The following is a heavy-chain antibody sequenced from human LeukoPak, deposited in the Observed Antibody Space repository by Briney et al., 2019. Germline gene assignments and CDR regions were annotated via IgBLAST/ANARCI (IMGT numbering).Heavy chain of an antibody. D-gene: IGHD3-10*01. CDR2: FYITGDT. V-gene: IGHV3-66*01. CDR3: TRDGSGSQGF. Sequence: PGGSLRLSCAASGFTVTSTSMSWVRQAPGKGLEWVSAFYITGDTYYADSVKDRFTVSRDNSKNTLFLQMNSLRVEDTAVYYRTRDGSGSQGFWGQGTLVTVSS. CDR1: GFTVTSTS. J-gene: IGHJ4*02.